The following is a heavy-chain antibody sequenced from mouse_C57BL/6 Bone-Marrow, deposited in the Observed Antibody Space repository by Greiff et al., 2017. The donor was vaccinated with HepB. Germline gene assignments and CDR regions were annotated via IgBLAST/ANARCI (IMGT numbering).Heavy chain of an antibody. CDR3: TELTGDY. J-gene: IGHJ2*01. Sequence: EVQLQQSGAELVRPGASVTLSCTASGFNIKDDYKHWVKQRPEQGLEWIGWIDPENGDTEYASKFQGKAPITADTSSNTAYLQLSSLTSEDTAVYYCTELTGDYWGQGTTLTVSS. D-gene: IGHD4-1*01. V-gene: IGHV14-4*01. CDR2: IDPENGDT. CDR1: GFNIKDDY.